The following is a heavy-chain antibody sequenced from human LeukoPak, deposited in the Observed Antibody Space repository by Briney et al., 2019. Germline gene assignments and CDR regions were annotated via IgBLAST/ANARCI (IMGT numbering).Heavy chain of an antibody. V-gene: IGHV4-61*02. Sequence: SQTLSLTCTVSGGSISSGSYYWNWIRRPAGKGLEWIGRIYISGSTNYNPSLKSRVTISVDTSKNQFSLKLSSVTAADTAVYYCARGGYNYENWFDPWGQGTLVTVSS. CDR3: ARGGYNYENWFDP. D-gene: IGHD5-18*01. CDR2: IYISGST. J-gene: IGHJ5*02. CDR1: GGSISSGSYY.